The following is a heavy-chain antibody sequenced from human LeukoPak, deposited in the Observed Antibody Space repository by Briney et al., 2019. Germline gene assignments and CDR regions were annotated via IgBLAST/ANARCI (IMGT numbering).Heavy chain of an antibody. CDR1: GFTVSSNY. Sequence: GGSPRLSCAASGFTVSSNYMSWVRQAPGKGLEWVSVIYSGGSTYYADSVKGRFTISRDNSKNTLYLQMNSLRAEDTAVYYCARDLLDSGYDGDYWGQGTLVTVSS. CDR3: ARDLLDSGYDGDY. D-gene: IGHD5-12*01. CDR2: IYSGGST. V-gene: IGHV3-53*01. J-gene: IGHJ4*02.